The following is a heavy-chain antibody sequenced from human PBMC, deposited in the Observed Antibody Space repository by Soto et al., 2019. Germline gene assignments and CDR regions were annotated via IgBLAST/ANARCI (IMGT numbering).Heavy chain of an antibody. CDR1: GFIFTNFW. Sequence: QPGGSLRLSCGASGFIFTNFWMHWVRQVPGKGLVWVSRIDTSGSSTSYADSVKGRFTISRDNAKNTVSLQMNSLRAEDTGVYYCAKDSWYFDLWSQGSLVTVSS. V-gene: IGHV3-74*01. J-gene: IGHJ4*02. D-gene: IGHD6-13*01. CDR2: IDTSGSST. CDR3: AKDSWYFDL.